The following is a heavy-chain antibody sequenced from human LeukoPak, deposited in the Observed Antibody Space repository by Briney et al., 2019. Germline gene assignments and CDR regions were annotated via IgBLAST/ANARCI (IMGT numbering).Heavy chain of an antibody. CDR1: GFTFSSHW. Sequence: GGSLRLSCAASGFTFSSHWMHWVRQAPGKGLVWVSRINGDGSFTIYGDSVKGRFTVSRDNAKNTLYLQMNSLNAEDTAVYYCARDAWSYDSSGYYLDYWGQGTLVTVSS. V-gene: IGHV3-74*01. CDR2: INGDGSFT. CDR3: ARDAWSYDSSGYYLDY. J-gene: IGHJ4*02. D-gene: IGHD3-22*01.